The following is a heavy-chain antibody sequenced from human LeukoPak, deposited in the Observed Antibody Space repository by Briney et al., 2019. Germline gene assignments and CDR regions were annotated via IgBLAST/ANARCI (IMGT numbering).Heavy chain of an antibody. V-gene: IGHV4-39*01. CDR3: ARVDIVVVEGFDY. CDR2: MYYTGST. Sequence: PSETLSLTCAVSGGSVSSSNYYWGWIRQPPGKVLEWIGNMYYTGSTFYNPSLKSRVTISVDTSKTQFSLKLRSVTAADTAVYYCARVDIVVVEGFDYWGQGTLVTVSS. D-gene: IGHD2-2*03. J-gene: IGHJ4*02. CDR1: GGSVSSSNYY.